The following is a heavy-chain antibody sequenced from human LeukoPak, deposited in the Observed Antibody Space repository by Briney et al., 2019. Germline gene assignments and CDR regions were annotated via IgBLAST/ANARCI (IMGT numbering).Heavy chain of an antibody. V-gene: IGHV4-39*07. D-gene: IGHD3-10*01. CDR3: ARRRTLSMVRRSGKYYFDY. Sequence: SETLSLTCTVSGGSISSSSYYWGWIRQPPGKGLEWIGEINHSGSTNYNPSLKSRVTISVDTSKNQFSLKLSSVTAADTAVYYCARRRTLSMVRRSGKYYFDYWGQGTLVTVSS. J-gene: IGHJ4*02. CDR2: INHSGST. CDR1: GGSISSSSYY.